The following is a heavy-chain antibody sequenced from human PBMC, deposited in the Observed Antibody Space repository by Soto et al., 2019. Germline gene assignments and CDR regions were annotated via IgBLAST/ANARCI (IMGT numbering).Heavy chain of an antibody. CDR3: ARGSSGYISSWYYFDY. Sequence: PWGSLRLSCAASGFTFTDYAFICFRHSXFKGLEWVATISGIGGSTYLADSVKGRLSISRDNSKNTVSLLMNSLRAEDTAVYFCARGSSGYISSWYYFDYWGRGTLVTVSS. CDR2: ISGIGGST. V-gene: IGHV3-23*01. D-gene: IGHD6-13*01. CDR1: GFTFTDYA. J-gene: IGHJ4*02.